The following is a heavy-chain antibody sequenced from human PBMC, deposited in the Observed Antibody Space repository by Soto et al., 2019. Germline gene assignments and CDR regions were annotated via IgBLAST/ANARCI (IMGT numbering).Heavy chain of an antibody. D-gene: IGHD3-16*01. J-gene: IGHJ4*02. CDR1: GDSVSSSSAA. Sequence: PSQTLSLTCAISGDSVSSSSAAWNWIRQSPSRGLEWLGRTYYRSKWYFGYAVSVESRITINPDTSENQFSLHLNSVTPEDTAVYYCVREELWFDYWGQGTLVTVSS. V-gene: IGHV6-1*01. CDR3: VREELWFDY. CDR2: TYYRSKWYF.